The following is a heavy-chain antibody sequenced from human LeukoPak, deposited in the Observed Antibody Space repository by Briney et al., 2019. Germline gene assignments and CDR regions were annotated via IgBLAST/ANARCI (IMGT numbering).Heavy chain of an antibody. V-gene: IGHV3-13*01. CDR1: GFTFSSYD. Sequence: GGSLRLSCAASGFTFSSYDVHWVRQATGRGLEWVSAMGTAGDTYYAGSVKGRFTISREDAKNSFYLQMNSLRAGDTAVYYCAALGGSIYWGQGTVITVSS. J-gene: IGHJ4*02. D-gene: IGHD1-26*01. CDR3: AALGGSIY. CDR2: MGTAGDT.